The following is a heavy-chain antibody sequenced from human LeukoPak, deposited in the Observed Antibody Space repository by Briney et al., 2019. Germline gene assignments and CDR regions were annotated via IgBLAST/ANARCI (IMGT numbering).Heavy chain of an antibody. CDR3: AKGLEQQLVPDFDY. D-gene: IGHD6-13*01. CDR1: GFTFDDYA. J-gene: IGHJ4*02. CDR2: ISWNSGSI. Sequence: GRSLRLSCAASGFTFDDYAMHWVRHAPGKGLEWVSGISWNSGSIGYADSVKGRFTISRDNAKNSLYLQMNSLRAEDMALYYCAKGLEQQLVPDFDYWGLGTLVTVSS. V-gene: IGHV3-9*03.